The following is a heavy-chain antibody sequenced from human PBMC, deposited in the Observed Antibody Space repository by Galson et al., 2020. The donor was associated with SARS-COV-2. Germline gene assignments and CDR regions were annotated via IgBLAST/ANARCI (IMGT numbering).Heavy chain of an antibody. CDR2: IYYNGNT. CDR3: ARDVGPLNWGYGHCDL. CDR1: GGTISSYY. Sequence: ETSETLSLTCTVSGGTISSYYWRWIRQPPGKGLEWIGYIYYNGNTNYNPSLKSRVTMSVYTSKNHFSLNRSSVTAADTAVYYCARDVGPLNWGYGHCDLWGRGTLFTVSS. V-gene: IGHV4-59*01. D-gene: IGHD7-27*01. J-gene: IGHJ2*01.